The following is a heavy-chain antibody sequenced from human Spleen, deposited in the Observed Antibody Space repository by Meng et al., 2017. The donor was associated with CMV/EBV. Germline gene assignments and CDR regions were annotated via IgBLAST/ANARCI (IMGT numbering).Heavy chain of an antibody. CDR2: INPRGDNT. CDR3: AGVPPGVLWPSFDS. Sequence: GESLKISCKASGDTFSSYFMHWVRQAPGQGLEWMGIINPRGDNTKNAQKFQGRVTMTRDTSTSTVYMELSSLRSEDTAMYYCAGVPPGVLWPSFDSWGQGTLVTVSS. CDR1: GDTFSSYF. D-gene: IGHD3-10*01. J-gene: IGHJ4*02. V-gene: IGHV1-46*01.